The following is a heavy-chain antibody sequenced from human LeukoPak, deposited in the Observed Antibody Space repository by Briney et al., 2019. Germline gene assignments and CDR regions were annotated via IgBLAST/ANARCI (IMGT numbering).Heavy chain of an antibody. CDR2: IQPSGGRT. CDR3: ARDNSVGDYAWWFDP. Sequence: ASVKVSCKASGYIFTTHYMHWVRQATGQGLEWMGVIQPSGGRTWYAQKFQGRVTMTRDMSTNTDYMELSSLRSDDTAVYFRARDNSVGDYAWWFDPWGQGTLVTVSS. V-gene: IGHV1-46*01. CDR1: GYIFTTHY. D-gene: IGHD1-26*01. J-gene: IGHJ5*02.